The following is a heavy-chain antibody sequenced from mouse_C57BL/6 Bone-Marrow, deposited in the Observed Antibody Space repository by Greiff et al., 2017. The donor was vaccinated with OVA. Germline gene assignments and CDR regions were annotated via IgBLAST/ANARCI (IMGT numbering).Heavy chain of an antibody. V-gene: IGHV1-69*01. CDR2: IDPSDSYT. J-gene: IGHJ4*01. CDR3: ARTFYYYGSSLYYYAMDY. CDR1: GYTFTSYW. Sequence: QVQLQQPGAELVMPGASVKLSCKASGYTFTSYWMHWVKQRPGQGLEWIGEIDPSDSYTNYNQKFKGKSTLTVDKSSSTAYMELRSLTSEDSAVYFCARTFYYYGSSLYYYAMDYWGQGTSVTVSS. D-gene: IGHD1-1*01.